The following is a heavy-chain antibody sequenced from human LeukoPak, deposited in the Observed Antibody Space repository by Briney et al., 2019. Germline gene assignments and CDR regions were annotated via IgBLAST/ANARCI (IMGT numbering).Heavy chain of an antibody. J-gene: IGHJ4*02. CDR3: ATAGNYRFDY. D-gene: IGHD1-7*01. Sequence: GGSLILSCAASGFTFSNYWVHWVRQAPGKGLVWVSRINPDGSTINYADSVKGRFTISRDNAKNTLYLQMNSLRAEDTAVYYCATAGNYRFDYWGQGTLVTVSS. CDR1: GFTFSNYW. V-gene: IGHV3-74*01. CDR2: INPDGSTI.